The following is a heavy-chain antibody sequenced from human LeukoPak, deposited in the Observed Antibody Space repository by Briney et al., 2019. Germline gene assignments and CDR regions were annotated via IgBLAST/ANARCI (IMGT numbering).Heavy chain of an antibody. CDR3: AHGTAMVGY. V-gene: IGHV3-23*01. CDR1: GFTFSSYG. J-gene: IGHJ4*02. Sequence: PGGTLRLSCAASGFTFSSYGMSWVRQAPGKGLEWVSAISGSGGSTYYADSVKGRFTISRDNSKNTLYLQMNSLRAEDTAVYYCAHGTAMVGYWGQGTLVTVSS. CDR2: ISGSGGST. D-gene: IGHD5-18*01.